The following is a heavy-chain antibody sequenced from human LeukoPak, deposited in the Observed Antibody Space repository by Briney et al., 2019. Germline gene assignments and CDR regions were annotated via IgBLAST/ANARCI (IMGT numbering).Heavy chain of an antibody. CDR3: GSGITEEDSVAIEH. CDR2: VNADESRA. J-gene: IGHJ1*01. CDR1: GFNFSRDW. D-gene: IGHD1-14*01. Sequence: LPGGSLRISCAAYGFNFSRDWMYWVRQAPGKGLVWVSRVNADESRAIIADSVKGRFTISRDNARDTVYLQMNSLSVEDTAVYFCGSGITEEDSVAIEHWGQGTLVTVSS. V-gene: IGHV3-74*01.